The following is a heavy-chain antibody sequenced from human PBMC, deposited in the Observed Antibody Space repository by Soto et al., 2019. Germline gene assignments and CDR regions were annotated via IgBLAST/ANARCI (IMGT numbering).Heavy chain of an antibody. D-gene: IGHD2-15*01. V-gene: IGHV3-23*01. CDR1: GFTFSSVA. J-gene: IGHJ6*02. CDR3: AKDPSADGGMDV. CDR2: ITDSGGST. Sequence: PGGSLRLSCAASGFTFSSVAMAWVRQAPGKGLEWVSSITDSGGSTDYADSVKGRFTISRDNSRNTLYLQMNSLRAEDTAVYYCAKDPSADGGMDVWGQGTTVTVSS.